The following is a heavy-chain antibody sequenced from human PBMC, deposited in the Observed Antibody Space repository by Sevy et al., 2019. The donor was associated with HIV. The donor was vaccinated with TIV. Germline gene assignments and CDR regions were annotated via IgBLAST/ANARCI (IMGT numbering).Heavy chain of an antibody. CDR1: GYTLTELS. CDR2: FDPEDGET. Sequence: ASVKVSCKVSGYTLTELSMHWVRQAPGKGLEWMGGFDPEDGETLYAQKFQGRVTMTEDTSTDTAYMELSGLRSEDTAVYYCTTMEYYHNIIGYSSGDYWGQGTLVTVSS. V-gene: IGHV1-24*01. D-gene: IGHD3-22*01. CDR3: TTMEYYHNIIGYSSGDY. J-gene: IGHJ4*02.